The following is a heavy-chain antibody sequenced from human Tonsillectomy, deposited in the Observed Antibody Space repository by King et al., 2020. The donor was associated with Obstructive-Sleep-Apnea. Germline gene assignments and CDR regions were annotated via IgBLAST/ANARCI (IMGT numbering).Heavy chain of an antibody. Sequence: VQLVESGGGLVKPGGSLRLSCAASGFTFSSYSMNWVRQSPGKGLEWVSSISSSSSYIYSADSGKGRFTISRDNAKNSLYLQMNSLRAEDTAVYYCPSGYSYGNNWFDPWGQGTLVTVSS. CDR2: ISSSSSYI. J-gene: IGHJ5*02. CDR3: PSGYSYGNNWFDP. CDR1: GFTFSSYS. V-gene: IGHV3-21*01. D-gene: IGHD5-18*01.